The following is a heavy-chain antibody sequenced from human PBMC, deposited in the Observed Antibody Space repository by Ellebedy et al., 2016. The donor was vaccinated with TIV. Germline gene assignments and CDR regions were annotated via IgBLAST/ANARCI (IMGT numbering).Heavy chain of an antibody. Sequence: GGSLRLSCAASGFTFDDYAMHWVRQAPGKGLEWVSGISWNSGSIGYADSVKGRFTISRDNAKNSLYLQMNSLRAEDTALYYCAKDLVYGSGSMHAFEIWGQGTIVTVSS. CDR2: ISWNSGSI. CDR3: AKDLVYGSGSMHAFEI. D-gene: IGHD3-10*01. V-gene: IGHV3-9*01. CDR1: GFTFDDYA. J-gene: IGHJ3*02.